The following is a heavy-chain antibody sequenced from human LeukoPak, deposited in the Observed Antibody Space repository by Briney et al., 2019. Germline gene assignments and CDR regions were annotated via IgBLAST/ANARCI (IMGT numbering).Heavy chain of an antibody. J-gene: IGHJ4*02. CDR2: IKDDGSEK. D-gene: IGHD6-13*01. CDR1: GFTLSSYN. V-gene: IGHV3-7*05. CDR3: VAAGGY. Sequence: GGSLRLSCAASGFTLSSYNMNWVRQAPGRGLEWVASIKDDGSEKNYVDSVKGRFTISRDNANKSLCLQMNSLRAEDTAVYYCVAAGGYWGQGALVTVSS.